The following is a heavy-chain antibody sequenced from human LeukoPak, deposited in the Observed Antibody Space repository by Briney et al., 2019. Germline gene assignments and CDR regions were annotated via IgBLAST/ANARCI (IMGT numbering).Heavy chain of an antibody. D-gene: IGHD2/OR15-2a*01. J-gene: IGHJ6*03. V-gene: IGHV3-7*01. CDR1: GFTTHYW. CDR2: IDRDGRVQ. CDR3: TGGIDKVLSGEYYYYMDV. Sequence: PGGSLRLSCTASGFTTHYWLNWVRQSPGKGLEWVGNIDRDGRVQHYVDSVEGRFTISRDSAKNSLALQMHSLRAEDTAVYYCTGGIDKVLSGEYYYYMDVWGTGTTVTVSS.